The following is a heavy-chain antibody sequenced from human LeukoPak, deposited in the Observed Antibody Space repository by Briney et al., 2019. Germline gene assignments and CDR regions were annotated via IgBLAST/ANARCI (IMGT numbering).Heavy chain of an antibody. CDR2: ISWNSGSI. J-gene: IGHJ4*02. Sequence: GGSLRLSCAASGFTFDDYAMHWVRQAPGKGLEWVSGISWNSGSIGYADSVKGRFTISRDNAKNSLYLQMNSLRAEDTALYCCARAPQLAYFDYWGQGTLVTVSS. CDR1: GFTFDDYA. CDR3: ARAPQLAYFDY. V-gene: IGHV3-9*01.